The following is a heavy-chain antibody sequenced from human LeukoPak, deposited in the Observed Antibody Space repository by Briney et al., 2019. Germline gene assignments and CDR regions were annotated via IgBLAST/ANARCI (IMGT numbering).Heavy chain of an antibody. CDR1: GGTFSSYA. CDR3: ARSFRIQLWFPYFDY. V-gene: IGHV1-69*13. CDR2: IIPIFGTA. J-gene: IGHJ4*02. Sequence: ASVKVSCKASGGTFSSYAISWVRQAPGQGLEWMGGIIPIFGTANYAQKFQGRVTITADESTSTAYMELSSLRSEDTAVYYCARSFRIQLWFPYFDYWGQGTLVTVSS. D-gene: IGHD5-18*01.